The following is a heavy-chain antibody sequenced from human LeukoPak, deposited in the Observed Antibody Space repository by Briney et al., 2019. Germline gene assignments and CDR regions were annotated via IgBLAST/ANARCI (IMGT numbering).Heavy chain of an antibody. CDR3: ARAPGGYGSGSRGAFDI. Sequence: SETLSLTCTVSGGSISSYYWSWIRQPPGKGLEWIGDIYYSGSTNYNSSLKSRVTISVDTSKNQFSLKLSSVTAADTAVYYCARAPGGYGSGSRGAFDIWGQGTMVTVSS. CDR1: GGSISSYY. D-gene: IGHD3-10*01. CDR2: IYYSGST. V-gene: IGHV4-59*01. J-gene: IGHJ3*02.